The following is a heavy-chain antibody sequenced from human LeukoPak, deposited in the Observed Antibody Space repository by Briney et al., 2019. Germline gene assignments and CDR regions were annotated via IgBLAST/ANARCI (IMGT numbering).Heavy chain of an antibody. D-gene: IGHD3-10*01. Sequence: GGSLRLSCAASGFTFSSYGMHWVRQAPGKGLEWVAVIWYDGSNKYYADSVKGRFTISRDNSKNTLYLQMNSLRAEDTVVYYCAREGGDDDAFDIWGQGTMVTVSS. V-gene: IGHV3-33*01. CDR1: GFTFSSYG. CDR2: IWYDGSNK. CDR3: AREGGDDDAFDI. J-gene: IGHJ3*02.